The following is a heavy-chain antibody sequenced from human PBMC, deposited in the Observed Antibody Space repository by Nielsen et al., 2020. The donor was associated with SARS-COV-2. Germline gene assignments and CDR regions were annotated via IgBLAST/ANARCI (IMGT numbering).Heavy chain of an antibody. D-gene: IGHD6-13*01. CDR2: ISAYNGNT. J-gene: IGHJ6*02. CDR3: AKADQLVFYGMDV. Sequence: ASVKVSCKASGYPFTSYGISWVRQAPGQGLEWMGWISAYNGNTNYAQKLQGRVTMTTDTSTSTAYMELRSLRSDDTAVYYCAKADQLVFYGMDVWGQGTTVTVSS. V-gene: IGHV1-18*01. CDR1: GYPFTSYG.